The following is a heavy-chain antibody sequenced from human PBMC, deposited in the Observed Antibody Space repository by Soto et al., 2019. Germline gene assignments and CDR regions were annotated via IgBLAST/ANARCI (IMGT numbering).Heavy chain of an antibody. CDR1: GFTFGGYS. CDR2: ISSSSSYI. Sequence: GGSLRLSCAASGFTFGGYSMNWVRQAPGKGLEWVSSISSSSSYIYYADSVKGRFTISRDNAKNSLYLQMNSLRAEDTAVYYCARTPSIVVVPAAIWYFDLWGRGTLVTVSS. V-gene: IGHV3-21*01. CDR3: ARTPSIVVVPAAIWYFDL. D-gene: IGHD2-2*01. J-gene: IGHJ2*01.